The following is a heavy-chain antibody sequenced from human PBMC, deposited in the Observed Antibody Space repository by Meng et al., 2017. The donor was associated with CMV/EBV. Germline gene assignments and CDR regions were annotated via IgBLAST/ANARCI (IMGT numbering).Heavy chain of an antibody. V-gene: IGHV3-21*01. CDR2: ISSSSSYI. Sequence: GGSLRLSCAASGFTFSSYSMNWVRQAPGKGLEWVSSISSSSSYIYYADSVKGRFTISRDNAKNSLYLQMNSLRAEDTAVYYCARALDLDSGYCSSTSCYYHYYGMDVWGQGTTVTVSS. CDR3: ARALDLDSGYCSSTSCYYHYYGMDV. J-gene: IGHJ6*02. D-gene: IGHD2-2*01. CDR1: GFTFSSYS.